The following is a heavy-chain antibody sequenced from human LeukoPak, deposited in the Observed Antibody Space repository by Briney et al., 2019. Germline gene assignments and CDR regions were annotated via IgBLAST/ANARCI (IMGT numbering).Heavy chain of an antibody. V-gene: IGHV4-39*01. CDR2: IFYSGST. CDR1: GGSISSSSYY. CDR3: ARVGYYYDSSGQY. J-gene: IGHJ4*02. Sequence: SETLSLTCTVSGGSISSSSYYWGWIRQPPGKGLEWIGTIFYSGSTYYNPSLKSRVTLSVDTSKNQFSLKLSSVTAADTAVYYCARVGYYYDSSGQYWGQGTLVTVSS. D-gene: IGHD3-22*01.